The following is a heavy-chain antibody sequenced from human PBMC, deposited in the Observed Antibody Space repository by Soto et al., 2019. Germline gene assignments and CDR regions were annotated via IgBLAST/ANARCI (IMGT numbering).Heavy chain of an antibody. CDR2: ISGSGGST. V-gene: IGHV3-23*01. CDR1: GFTFSSYA. CDR3: AKSRPYIVVVGSGYFDY. Sequence: GGSLRLSCAASGFTFSSYAMSWVRQAPGKGLEWVSAISGSGGSTYYADSVKGRFTISRDNSKNTLYLQMNSLRAEDTAVYYCAKSRPYIVVVGSGYFDYWGQGTLVTVSS. D-gene: IGHD2-15*01. J-gene: IGHJ4*02.